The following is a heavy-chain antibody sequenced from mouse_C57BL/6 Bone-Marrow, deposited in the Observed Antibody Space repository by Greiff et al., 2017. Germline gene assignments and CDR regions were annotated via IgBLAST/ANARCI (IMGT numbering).Heavy chain of an antibody. CDR3: ARDVYDYDTAY. J-gene: IGHJ3*01. CDR1: GFTFSDFY. V-gene: IGHV7-1*01. D-gene: IGHD2-4*01. CDR2: SRNKANDYTT. Sequence: EVHLVESGGGLVQSGRSLRLSCATSGFTFSDFYMEWVRQAPGKGLEWIAASRNKANDYTTEYSASVKGRFIVSRDTSQSILYLQMNALRAEDTAIYYCARDVYDYDTAYWGQGTLVTVSA.